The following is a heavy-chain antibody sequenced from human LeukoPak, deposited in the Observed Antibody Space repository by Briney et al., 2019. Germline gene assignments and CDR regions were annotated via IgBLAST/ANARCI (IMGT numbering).Heavy chain of an antibody. CDR1: GGTFSSYA. D-gene: IGHD5-24*01. CDR3: ARVNSRDGYNAWFY. CDR2: IIPIFGTA. V-gene: IGHV1-69*13. J-gene: IGHJ4*02. Sequence: ASVTVSCKASGGTFSSYAISWVRQAPGQGLEWMGGIIPIFGTANYAQKFQGRVTITADESTSTAYMELSSLRSEDTAVYYCARVNSRDGYNAWFYWGQGTLVTVSS.